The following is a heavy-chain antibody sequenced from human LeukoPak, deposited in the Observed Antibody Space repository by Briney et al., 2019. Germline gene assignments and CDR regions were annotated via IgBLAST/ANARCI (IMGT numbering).Heavy chain of an antibody. J-gene: IGHJ3*02. Sequence: GGSLRLSCAGSGFIFSNYAMSWVRQAPGKGLEWVSSITGSGDSTYYADSVKGRFAISRDNSKNTLYLQMNSLRADDTAVYYCARGRGAANDAFDIWGQGTMVTVSS. CDR3: ARGRGAANDAFDI. D-gene: IGHD3-10*01. V-gene: IGHV3-23*01. CDR1: GFIFSNYA. CDR2: ITGSGDST.